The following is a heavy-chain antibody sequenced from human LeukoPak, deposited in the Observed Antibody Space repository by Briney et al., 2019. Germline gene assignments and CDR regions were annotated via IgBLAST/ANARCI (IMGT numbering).Heavy chain of an antibody. D-gene: IGHD3-3*01. CDR2: IKSKTDGGTT. CDR1: GFTFSSYS. J-gene: IGHJ4*02. V-gene: IGHV3-15*01. CDR3: TTRRDTIFGVVILVLDY. Sequence: TGGSLRLSCAASGFTFSSYSMSWVRQAPGKGLEWVGRIKSKTDGGTTDYAAPVKGRFTISRDDSKNTLYLQMNSLKTEDTAVYYCTTRRDTIFGVVILVLDYWGQGTLVTVSS.